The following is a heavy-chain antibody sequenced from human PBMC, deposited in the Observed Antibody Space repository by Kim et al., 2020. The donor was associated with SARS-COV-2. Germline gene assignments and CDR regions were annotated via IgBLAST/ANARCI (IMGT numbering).Heavy chain of an antibody. V-gene: IGHV3-21*01. D-gene: IGHD7-27*01. CDR3: ARGLGNYYYGMDV. CDR1: GFTFSSYT. J-gene: IGHJ6*02. CDR2: IGSDSNYI. Sequence: GGSLRLSCAASGFTFSSYTMNWVRQAPGKGLEWVSSIGSDSNYIYYADSVKGRFTISRDNAKNSLYLQMNSLRAEDTALYYCARGLGNYYYGMDVWGQGT.